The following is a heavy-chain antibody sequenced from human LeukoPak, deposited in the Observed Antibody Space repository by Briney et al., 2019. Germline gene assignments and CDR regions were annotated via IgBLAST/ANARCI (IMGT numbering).Heavy chain of an antibody. J-gene: IGHJ4*02. D-gene: IGHD6-13*01. Sequence: SETLSLTCAVYGGSFSGYYWSWIRQPPGKGLEWIGEINHSGSTNYNPSLKSRVTISVDTSKNQFSLKLSSVTAADTAVYYCARGGMPTGGIAAAGPLNYWGQGTLVTVSS. V-gene: IGHV4-34*01. CDR2: INHSGST. CDR1: GGSFSGYY. CDR3: ARGGMPTGGIAAAGPLNY.